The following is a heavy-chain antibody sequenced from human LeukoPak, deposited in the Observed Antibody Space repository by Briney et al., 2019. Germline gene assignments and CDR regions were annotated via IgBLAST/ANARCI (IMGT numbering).Heavy chain of an antibody. CDR3: ARGLGDYYDTSTYYYAVPAH. J-gene: IGHJ4*02. Sequence: ASVKVSCKASGYTFTTYDITWVRQATGQGLERMGWMNPNSGDTAYAQKFQGRVAMTRDTSISTAYMELSSLRSEDTAVYYCARGLGDYYDTSTYYYAVPAHWGQGTLVTVSS. D-gene: IGHD3-22*01. V-gene: IGHV1-8*01. CDR2: MNPNSGDT. CDR1: GYTFTTYD.